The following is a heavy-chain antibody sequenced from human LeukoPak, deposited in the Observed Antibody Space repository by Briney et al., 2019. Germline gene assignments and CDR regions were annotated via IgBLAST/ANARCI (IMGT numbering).Heavy chain of an antibody. V-gene: IGHV7-4-1*02. J-gene: IGHJ4*02. CDR3: ARPYYRIAVAGTLDY. CDR2: INTNTGNP. CDR1: GGTFSSYA. D-gene: IGHD6-19*01. Sequence: ASVKVSCKASGGTFSSYAISWVRQAPGQGLEWMGWINTNTGNPTYAQGFTGRFVFSLDTSVSTAYLQISSLKAEDTAVYYCARPYYRIAVAGTLDYWGQGTLVTVSS.